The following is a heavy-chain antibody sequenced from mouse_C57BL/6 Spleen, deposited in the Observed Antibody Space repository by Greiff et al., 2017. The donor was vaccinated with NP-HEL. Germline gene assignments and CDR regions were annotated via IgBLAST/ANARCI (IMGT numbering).Heavy chain of an antibody. V-gene: IGHV1-72*01. J-gene: IGHJ1*03. D-gene: IGHD1-1*01. CDR3: ARGDYGSSYHWYFDV. CDR2: IDPNSGGT. Sequence: QVQLQQPGAELVKPGASVKLSCKASGYTFTSYWMNWVKQRPGRGLEWIGRIDPNSGGTKYNEKFKSKATLTVDKPSSTAYMQLSSLTSEDSAVYYCARGDYGSSYHWYFDVWGTGTTVTVSS. CDR1: GYTFTSYW.